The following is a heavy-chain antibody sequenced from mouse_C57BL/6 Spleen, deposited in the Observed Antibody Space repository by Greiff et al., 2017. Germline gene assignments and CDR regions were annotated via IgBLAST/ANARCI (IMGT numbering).Heavy chain of an antibody. CDR3: ARSYGSNWYFDG. CDR2: ISYSGST. J-gene: IGHJ1*03. CDR1: GYSITSDY. V-gene: IGHV3-8*01. D-gene: IGHD1-1*01. Sequence: EVKLQESGPGLAKPSQTLSLTCSVTGYSITSDYWNWIRKFPGNKLAYMGYISYSGSTYYNPSLKSRISITRDTSKNQYYLQLNSVTTEDTAKYDCARSYGSNWYFDGWGTGTTVTVSS.